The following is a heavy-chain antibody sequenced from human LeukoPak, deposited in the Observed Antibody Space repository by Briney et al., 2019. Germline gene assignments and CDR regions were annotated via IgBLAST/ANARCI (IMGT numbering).Heavy chain of an antibody. CDR2: IKQDGSEK. Sequence: GGSLRLSCVASGFTFSTYWMNWVRQAPGKGLEWVANIKQDGSEKYYVDSVKGRFTISRDNAKNSLYLQMNSLRAEDTAVYYCARDPDPYYFDYWGQGTLVTVSS. V-gene: IGHV3-7*01. J-gene: IGHJ4*02. CDR1: GFTFSTYW. CDR3: ARDPDPYYFDY.